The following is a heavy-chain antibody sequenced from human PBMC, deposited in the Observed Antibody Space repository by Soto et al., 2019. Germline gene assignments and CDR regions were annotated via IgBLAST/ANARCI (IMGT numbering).Heavy chain of an antibody. CDR3: ARGPSLAAPFTAFDI. D-gene: IGHD6-19*01. CDR1: GFPFSSYW. V-gene: IGHV3-74*01. Sequence: GGSLSLSCAASGFPFSSYWMHWVRQAPGKGLVWVSRINSDGSSTSYADSVKGRFTISRDNAKNTLYLQMNSLRAEDTAVYYCARGPSLAAPFTAFDIWGQGTMVTVSS. CDR2: INSDGSST. J-gene: IGHJ3*02.